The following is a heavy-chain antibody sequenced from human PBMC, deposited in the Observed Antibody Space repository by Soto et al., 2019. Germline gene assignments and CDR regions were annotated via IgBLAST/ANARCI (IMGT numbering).Heavy chain of an antibody. J-gene: IGHJ4*02. CDR1: GYTFTGDY. CDR2: INPKSGYT. CDR3: ARYTGSNSLFDS. D-gene: IGHD1-26*01. V-gene: IGHV1-2*02. Sequence: QVQLVQSGAEVKKPGASVSVSCKASGYTFTGDYLHWVRQAPGQGLEWMAWINPKSGYTKSAQKFQARVTLTRDTPISTAYMELRSLRSEATAVYFCARYTGSNSLFDSWGQGTLVTVSS.